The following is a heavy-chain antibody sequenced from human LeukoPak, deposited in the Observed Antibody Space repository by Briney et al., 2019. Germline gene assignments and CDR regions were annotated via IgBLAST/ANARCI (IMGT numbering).Heavy chain of an antibody. D-gene: IGHD2-2*01. J-gene: IGHJ3*02. V-gene: IGHV3-23*01. Sequence: PGGSLRLSCAASGFTFSSYAMSWVRQAPGKGLEWVSAISGSGGSTYYADSVKGRFTISRDNSKNTLYPQMNSLRAEDTAVYYCAKTTVAVVVPAAMRYAFDIWGQGTMVTVSS. CDR3: AKTTVAVVVPAAMRYAFDI. CDR1: GFTFSSYA. CDR2: ISGSGGST.